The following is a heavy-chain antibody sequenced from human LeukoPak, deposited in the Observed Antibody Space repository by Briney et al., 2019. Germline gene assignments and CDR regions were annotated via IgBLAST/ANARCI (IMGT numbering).Heavy chain of an antibody. CDR3: ATVVVAATDTQDPYYFDY. D-gene: IGHD2-15*01. Sequence: ASVKVSCKASGYTFTGYYMHWVRQAPGQGLEWMGWINPNSGSTNCAQKFQGRVTMTEDTSTDTAYMELSSLRSEDTAVYYCATVVVAATDTQDPYYFDYWGQGTLVTVSS. V-gene: IGHV1-2*02. CDR1: GYTFTGYY. CDR2: INPNSGST. J-gene: IGHJ4*02.